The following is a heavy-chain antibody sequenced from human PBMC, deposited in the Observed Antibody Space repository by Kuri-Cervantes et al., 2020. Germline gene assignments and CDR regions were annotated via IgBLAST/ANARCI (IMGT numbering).Heavy chain of an antibody. D-gene: IGHD3-3*01. V-gene: IGHV4-39*01. CDR2: IYYSGST. CDR3: ARLIPNYDFWSGYYWGAYYFDY. CDR1: GFTFSDYY. J-gene: IGHJ4*02. Sequence: ESLKISCAASGFTFSDYYMSWIRQAPGKGLEWVGSIYYSGSTYYNPSLKSRVTISVDTSKNQFSLKLSSVTAADTAVYYCARLIPNYDFWSGYYWGAYYFDYWGQGTLVTVSS.